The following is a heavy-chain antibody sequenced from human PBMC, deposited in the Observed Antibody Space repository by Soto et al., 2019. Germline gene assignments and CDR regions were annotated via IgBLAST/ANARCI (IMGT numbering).Heavy chain of an antibody. D-gene: IGHD2-15*01. V-gene: IGHV1-69*02. Sequence: QVQLVQSGAEVKKPGSSVTVSCKASGGTFSSYTISWVRQAPGQGLEWMGRIIPILGIANYAQKFQGRVTITADKSTTTDYMELSSLRYEDTAVYYCARAEEDIVVVVGVGAGAFDYWGQGTLVTVSS. J-gene: IGHJ4*02. CDR1: GGTFSSYT. CDR2: IIPILGIA. CDR3: ARAEEDIVVVVGVGAGAFDY.